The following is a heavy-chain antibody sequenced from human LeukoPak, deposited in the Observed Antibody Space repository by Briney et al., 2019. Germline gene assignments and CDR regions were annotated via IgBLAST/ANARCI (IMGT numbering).Heavy chain of an antibody. V-gene: IGHV4-59*11. D-gene: IGHD2-15*01. Sequence: SETLSLTCTVSGGSISSHYWSWIRQPPGKGLEWIGYIYYSESTNYNPSLKSRVTISVDTSKNQFSLKLSSVTAADTAVYYCARGGVVVAATPNYFDYWGQGTLVTVSS. CDR2: IYYSEST. J-gene: IGHJ4*02. CDR1: GGSISSHY. CDR3: ARGGVVVAATPNYFDY.